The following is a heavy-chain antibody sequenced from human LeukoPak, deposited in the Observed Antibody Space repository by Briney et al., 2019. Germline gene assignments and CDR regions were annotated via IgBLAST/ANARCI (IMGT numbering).Heavy chain of an antibody. V-gene: IGHV4-4*07. J-gene: IGHJ5*02. D-gene: IGHD3-3*01. Sequence: SETLSLTCTVSGGSISSYYWSWIRQPAGKGLEWIGRIYTSGSTNYNPSLKSRVTMSVDTSKNQFSLKLSSVTAADTAVYYCARGGSIFGVAAPRQRNNWFDPWGQGTLVTVSS. CDR3: ARGGSIFGVAAPRQRNNWFDP. CDR2: IYTSGST. CDR1: GGSISSYY.